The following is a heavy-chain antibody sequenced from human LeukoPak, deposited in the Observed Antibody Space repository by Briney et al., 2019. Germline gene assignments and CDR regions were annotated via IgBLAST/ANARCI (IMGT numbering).Heavy chain of an antibody. J-gene: IGHJ4*02. Sequence: SETLSLICAVYGGSFSGYYWSWIRQPPGKGLEWIGEINHSGSTNYNPSLKSRVTISVDTSQNQFSLKLSSLTAADTAVYYCARGVVAAAGRTFDFWGQGTLVTVSS. CDR3: ARGVVAAAGRTFDF. CDR2: INHSGST. CDR1: GGSFSGYY. D-gene: IGHD6-13*01. V-gene: IGHV4-34*01.